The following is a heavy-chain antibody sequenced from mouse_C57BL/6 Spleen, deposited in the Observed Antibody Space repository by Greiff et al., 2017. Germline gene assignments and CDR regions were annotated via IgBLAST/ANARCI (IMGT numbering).Heavy chain of an antibody. J-gene: IGHJ1*03. CDR1: GYTFPDYN. V-gene: IGHV1-18*01. CDR3: ARGAYYYGSRGWSFAV. D-gene: IGHD1-1*01. CDR2: INPNNGGT. Sequence: EVQLQQSGPELVKPGASVKIPCKASGYTFPDYNMDWVKQSHGKSLEWIGDINPNNGGTIYNQKFKGKATLTVDKSSRTAYMELRSLTSEHTAVYSCARGAYYYGSRGWSFAVWGTGTPVTVSS.